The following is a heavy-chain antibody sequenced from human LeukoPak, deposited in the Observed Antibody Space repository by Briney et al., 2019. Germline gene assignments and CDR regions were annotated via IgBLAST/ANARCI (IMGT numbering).Heavy chain of an antibody. CDR1: GYTFTSYG. D-gene: IGHD1-26*01. J-gene: IGHJ1*01. CDR2: MSPNSGNT. V-gene: IGHV1-8*02. Sequence: ASVKVSCKASGYTFTSYGISWVRQAPGQGLEWMGWMSPNSGNTGFAQKFQGRVTMTRDTSISTAYMELSSLRSEDSAVYYCVRGLWELGDWGQGTLVTVSS. CDR3: VRGLWELGD.